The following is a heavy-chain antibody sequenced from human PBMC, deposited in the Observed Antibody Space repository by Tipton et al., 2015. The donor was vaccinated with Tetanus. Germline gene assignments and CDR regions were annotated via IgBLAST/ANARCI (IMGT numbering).Heavy chain of an antibody. J-gene: IGHJ3*02. Sequence: TLSLTCTVSGDSVSTGNFYWSWIRQPPGKGLEWIAFIHHSGLAFSKPSLKSRVSISIDTSQNQFSLRLTSVTAADTAVYFCARNVYTVTNGAFDIWGHGTLVNVPS. CDR3: ARNVYTVTNGAFDI. V-gene: IGHV4-30-4*01. D-gene: IGHD2-8*01. CDR1: GDSVSTGNFY. CDR2: IHHSGLA.